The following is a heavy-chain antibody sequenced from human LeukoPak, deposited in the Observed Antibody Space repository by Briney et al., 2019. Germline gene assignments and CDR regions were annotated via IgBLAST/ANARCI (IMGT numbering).Heavy chain of an antibody. V-gene: IGHV3-7*03. J-gene: IGHJ4*02. CDR3: AREGEGVDY. Sequence: GGFLRLSCAASGFTFTSHWMNWVRQAPGKGLEWVANIKQDGSEKYYVDSVKGRFTISRDNAKNSLYLQMNSLRAEDTAVYYCAREGEGVDYWGQGTLVTVSS. D-gene: IGHD1-26*01. CDR1: GFTFTSHW. CDR2: IKQDGSEK.